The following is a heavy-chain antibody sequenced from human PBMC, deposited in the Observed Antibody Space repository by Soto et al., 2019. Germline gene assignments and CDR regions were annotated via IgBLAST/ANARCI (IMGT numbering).Heavy chain of an antibody. D-gene: IGHD1-26*01. Sequence: QVQLVESGGGVAQPGRSLRLSCAVSGFTFSSHAMHWVRQAPGKGLEWVALISSDGSNKYYADSVKGRFTTSRDNSKNTMYLQMNSLRVGDTAVYYCARDDEGGSDCDLGYWGQGALVTVSS. J-gene: IGHJ4*02. V-gene: IGHV3-30-3*01. CDR3: ARDDEGGSDCDLGY. CDR1: GFTFSSHA. CDR2: ISSDGSNK.